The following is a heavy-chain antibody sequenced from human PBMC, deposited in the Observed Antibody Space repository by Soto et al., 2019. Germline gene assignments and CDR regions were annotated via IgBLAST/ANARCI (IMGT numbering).Heavy chain of an antibody. CDR3: ARDSPGEFLEWPTDV. Sequence: SVKVSCKASGGTFSSYAISWVRQAPGQGLEWMGGIIPIFGTANYAQKFQGRVTITADESTSTAYMELSSLRSEDTAVYYCARDSPGEFLEWPTDVWGQGTTVTVSS. D-gene: IGHD3-3*01. CDR2: IIPIFGTA. V-gene: IGHV1-69*13. J-gene: IGHJ6*02. CDR1: GGTFSSYA.